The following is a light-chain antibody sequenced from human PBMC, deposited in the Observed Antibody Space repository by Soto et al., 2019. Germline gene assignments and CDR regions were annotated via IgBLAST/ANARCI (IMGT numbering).Light chain of an antibody. V-gene: IGLV2-14*03. J-gene: IGLJ2*01. CDR2: DVT. Sequence: QSALTQPASVSGSPGQSITISCTGTSSDVGGYDYVSWYQQRPGKAPKLMIYDVTNRPSGVSNRFSGSKSGNTASLTISGLQAEDEADYYCSSYVSTDTLVVFGGGTKLTVL. CDR3: SSYVSTDTLVV. CDR1: SSDVGGYDY.